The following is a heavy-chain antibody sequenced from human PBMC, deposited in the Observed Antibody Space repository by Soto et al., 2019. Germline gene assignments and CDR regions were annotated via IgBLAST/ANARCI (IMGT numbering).Heavy chain of an antibody. V-gene: IGHV1-18*01. CDR2: INGYNGNT. CDR1: GYTFSTYG. D-gene: IGHD2-2*01. J-gene: IGHJ4*02. CDR3: ARGIVVVPAAMAHFDY. Sequence: ASVKVSCKTSGYTFSTYGISWVRQAPGQGLEWMGWINGYNGNTNYAQRLQGRVTLTTDTVTSTAYMELRGLKPDDTAVYYCARGIVVVPAAMAHFDYWGQGTLVTVSS.